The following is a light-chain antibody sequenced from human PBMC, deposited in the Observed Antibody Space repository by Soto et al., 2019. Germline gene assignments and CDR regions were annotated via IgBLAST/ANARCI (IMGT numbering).Light chain of an antibody. CDR3: QQYGSSLIT. V-gene: IGKV3-20*01. CDR1: QSVSSN. CDR2: GAS. J-gene: IGKJ5*01. Sequence: EIVLTQSPATLSLSPGERATLSCRASQSVSSNLAWYQQKPGQAPRLLIYGASTRATGIPARFSGNGSGTDFTLTITRLEPEDFAVYYCQQYGSSLITFGQGTRLEIK.